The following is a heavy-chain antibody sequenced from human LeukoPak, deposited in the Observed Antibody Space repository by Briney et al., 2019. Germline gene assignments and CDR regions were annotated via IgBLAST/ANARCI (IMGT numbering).Heavy chain of an antibody. CDR1: GGSFSGYY. CDR2: FYYTGST. J-gene: IGHJ4*02. D-gene: IGHD2-15*01. V-gene: IGHV4-34*01. CDR3: ARGDPLEVLATIVSFDS. Sequence: PSETLSLTCAVYGGSFSGYYWGWIRQPPGKRLEWIGNFYYTGSTYYNPSLRSRVTISVDAPNNQFSLELSSVTVADTAVYYCARGDPLEVLATIVSFDSWGQGTRVTVSS.